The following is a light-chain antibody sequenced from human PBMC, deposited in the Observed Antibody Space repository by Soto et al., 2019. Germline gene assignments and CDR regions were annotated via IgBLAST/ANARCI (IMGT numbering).Light chain of an antibody. V-gene: IGKV1-5*01. CDR1: QSITSR. Sequence: DIQMTQSPSTLSASVGDRVIITCRASQSITSRLAWYQQKPGKAPKLLIYEASSFESGVPSRFSGSGSGTEFTLTITSLQPEDFASYYCQQYKSYAWTFGQGTKVDIK. CDR3: QQYKSYAWT. CDR2: EAS. J-gene: IGKJ1*01.